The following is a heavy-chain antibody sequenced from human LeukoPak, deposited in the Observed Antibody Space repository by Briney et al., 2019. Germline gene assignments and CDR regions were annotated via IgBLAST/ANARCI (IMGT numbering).Heavy chain of an antibody. CDR2: INPDSGGT. V-gene: IGHV1-2*02. Sequence: ASVRVSCKPSGYTFTGYYMQWVRQAPGQGLEWMGWINPDSGGTTYAQKFQGRVTMTRDTSISTACMELSRLRSDDTAVYYCARDPSGDSSGYPFDYWGQGTLVTVSS. CDR1: GYTFTGYY. J-gene: IGHJ4*02. CDR3: ARDPSGDSSGYPFDY. D-gene: IGHD3-22*01.